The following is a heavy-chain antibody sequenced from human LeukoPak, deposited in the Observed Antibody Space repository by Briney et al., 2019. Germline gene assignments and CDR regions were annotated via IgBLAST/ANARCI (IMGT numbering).Heavy chain of an antibody. V-gene: IGHV4-59*01. CDR3: ARAKTLYCSSTSCHYYYGMDV. Sequence: SETLSLTCTVSGGSISSYYWSWIRQPPGKGLEWIGYIYYSGSTNYNPSLRSRVTISVDTSKNQSSLKLSSVTAADTAVYYCARAKTLYCSSTSCHYYYGMDVWGKGTTVTVSS. J-gene: IGHJ6*04. D-gene: IGHD2-2*01. CDR1: GGSISSYY. CDR2: IYYSGST.